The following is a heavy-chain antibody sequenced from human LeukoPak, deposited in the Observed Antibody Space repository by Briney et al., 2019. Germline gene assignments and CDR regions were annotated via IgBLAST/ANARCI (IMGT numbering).Heavy chain of an antibody. D-gene: IGHD5-12*01. V-gene: IGHV4-34*01. CDR3: ARRIVWWLRGAYFDY. CDR2: INHSGST. Sequence: SETLSLTCAVYGGSFSGYYWSWIRQPPGKGLEWSGEINHSGSTNYNPSLKSRVTISVDTSKNQFSLKLSSVTAADTAVYYCARRIVWWLRGAYFDYWGQGTLVTVSS. CDR1: GGSFSGYY. J-gene: IGHJ4*02.